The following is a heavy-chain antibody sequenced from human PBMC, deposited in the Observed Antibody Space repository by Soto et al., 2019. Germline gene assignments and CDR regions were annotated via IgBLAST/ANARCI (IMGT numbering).Heavy chain of an antibody. D-gene: IGHD3-3*01. J-gene: IGHJ4*02. CDR2: MNPNSGNT. CDR3: ARGARITIIGVVTQYYFDY. CDR1: GYTFTSYD. V-gene: IGHV1-8*01. Sequence: GASVKVSCKASGYTFTSYDINWVRQATGQGLEWMGWMNPNSGNTGYAQKLQGRVTMTRNTSISTAYMELSSLRSEDTAVYYCARGARITIIGVVTQYYFDYWGKGTLVTVSS.